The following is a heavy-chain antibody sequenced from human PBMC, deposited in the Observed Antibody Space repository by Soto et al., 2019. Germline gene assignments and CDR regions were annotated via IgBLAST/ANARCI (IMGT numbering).Heavy chain of an antibody. J-gene: IGHJ6*02. CDR1: GGSISSYY. Sequence: PSETLSLTCTVSGGSISSYYWSWIRQPPGKGLEWIGYIYYSGSTNYNPSLKSRVTISVDTSKNQFSLKLSSVTAADTAVYYCARDSYEAENYYYGMDVWGQGTTVTVSS. D-gene: IGHD3-3*01. CDR2: IYYSGST. V-gene: IGHV4-59*01. CDR3: ARDSYEAENYYYGMDV.